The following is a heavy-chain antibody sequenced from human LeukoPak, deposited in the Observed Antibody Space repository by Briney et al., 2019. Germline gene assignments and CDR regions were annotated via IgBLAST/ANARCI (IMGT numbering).Heavy chain of an antibody. CDR3: AKILDGSGSHHFDY. CDR2: IRYDGSNK. CDR1: GFSFSSYG. J-gene: IGHJ4*02. D-gene: IGHD3-10*01. V-gene: IGHV3-30*02. Sequence: GGSLRLSCAASGFSFSSYGMHWVRQAPGKGLEWVAFIRYDGSNKYYADSVKGRFTISRDNSKNTLYLQMNSLRAGDTAVYYCAKILDGSGSHHFDYWGQGTLVTVSS.